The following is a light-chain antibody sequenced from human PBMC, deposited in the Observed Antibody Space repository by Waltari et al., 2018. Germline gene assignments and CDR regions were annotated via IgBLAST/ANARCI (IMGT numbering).Light chain of an antibody. V-gene: IGLV2-23*02. CDR2: EDT. Sequence: QSALTQPASVSGSPGQSTTISCTGTSSDIESYTLVSWYQQHPGEAPKVRIYEDTKRPSGVSNRFSASKSGNTASLTISGLQAEDEADYHCCSYVDSRTFVFGGGTRLTVL. J-gene: IGLJ2*01. CDR1: SSDIESYTL. CDR3: CSYVDSRTFV.